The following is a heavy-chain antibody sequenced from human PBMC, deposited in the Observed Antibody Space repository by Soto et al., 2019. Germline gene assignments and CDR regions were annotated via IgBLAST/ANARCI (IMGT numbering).Heavy chain of an antibody. V-gene: IGHV4-59*08. J-gene: IGHJ1*01. Sequence: SETLSLTCTVSGGSISNFYWSWIRQPPGKGLEWIGYIYYSGSTKYNPSLKSRVTISVDTSKNQFSLKLSSVTAADTAVYYCARYGGYCSSTSCYFAEYFQHWGQGTLVTVSS. CDR3: ARYGGYCSSTSCYFAEYFQH. D-gene: IGHD2-2*01. CDR2: IYYSGST. CDR1: GGSISNFY.